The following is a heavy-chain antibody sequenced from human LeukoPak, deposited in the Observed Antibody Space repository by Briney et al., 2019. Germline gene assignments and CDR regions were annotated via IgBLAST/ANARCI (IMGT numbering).Heavy chain of an antibody. D-gene: IGHD6-13*01. J-gene: IGHJ4*02. CDR1: GFTFSSFA. V-gene: IGHV3-64*01. CDR2: ISSNGGST. Sequence: GGSLRLSCAASGFTFSSFAMHWVRQAPGKGLEYVSAISSNGGSTYYANSVKGRFTISRDNSKNTLYLQMGSLRTEDMAVYYCARRAGSNWFMDYWGQGTLVTVSS. CDR3: ARRAGSNWFMDY.